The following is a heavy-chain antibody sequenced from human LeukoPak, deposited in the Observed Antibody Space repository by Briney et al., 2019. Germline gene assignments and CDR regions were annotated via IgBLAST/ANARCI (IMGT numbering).Heavy chain of an antibody. CDR2: ISSSSSYI. V-gene: IGHV3-21*01. CDR3: ASYGGTLGFDP. Sequence: GGSLRLSCAASGFTFSSYSMNWVRQAPGKGLEWVSSISSSSSYIYYADSVKGRFTISRDNAKNSLYLQMNSLRAEDTAVYYCASYGGTLGFDPWGQGTLVTVSS. CDR1: GFTFSSYS. D-gene: IGHD4-23*01. J-gene: IGHJ5*02.